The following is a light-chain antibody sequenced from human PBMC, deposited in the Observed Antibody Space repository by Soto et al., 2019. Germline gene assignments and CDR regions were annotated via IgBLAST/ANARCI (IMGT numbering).Light chain of an antibody. CDR1: QSVTNNY. V-gene: IGKV3-20*01. J-gene: IGKJ2*01. Sequence: EVVLTQSPGTLSLSPGERATLSCRASQSVTNNYFAWYQQKPGQAPRLLIFGSSDRAHGTPDRFSGSGSGTDFTHNIHRLEAEDSTVYYCQQYGSSPPYTFGQGTKLEIK. CDR3: QQYGSSPPYT. CDR2: GSS.